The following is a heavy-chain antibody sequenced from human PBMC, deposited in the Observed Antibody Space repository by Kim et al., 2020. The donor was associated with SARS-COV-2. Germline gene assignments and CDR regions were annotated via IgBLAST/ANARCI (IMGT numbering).Heavy chain of an antibody. CDR2: ISYDGSNK. J-gene: IGHJ4*02. Sequence: GRSLRLSCAASGFTFSSYGMHWVRQAPGKGLEWVAVISYDGSNKYYADSVKGRFTISRDNSKNTLYLQMNSLRAEDTAVYYCAKPPYCSGGSCRDYWGQG. CDR1: GFTFSSYG. CDR3: AKPPYCSGGSCRDY. D-gene: IGHD2-15*01. V-gene: IGHV3-30*18.